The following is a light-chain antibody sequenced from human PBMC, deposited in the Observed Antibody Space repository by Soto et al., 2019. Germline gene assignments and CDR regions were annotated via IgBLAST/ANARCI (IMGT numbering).Light chain of an antibody. J-gene: IGKJ3*01. V-gene: IGKV4-1*01. Sequence: DIVMTQSPDSLAVSLGEWTTINCKSSQSVLYTSDNKNYLAWYQQKPGQPPKLLIYWASTRESGVPDRFSGSGSGTDFTLTISYLQAEDVAVYYCQQYYSFPFTFGPGTKVDIK. CDR3: QQYYSFPFT. CDR2: WAS. CDR1: QSVLYTSDNKNY.